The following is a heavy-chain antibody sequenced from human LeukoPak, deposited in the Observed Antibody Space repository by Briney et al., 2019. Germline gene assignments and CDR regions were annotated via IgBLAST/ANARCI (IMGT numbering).Heavy chain of an antibody. V-gene: IGHV1-2*02. CDR2: INPNSGGT. CDR3: AREWELPDLLRY. CDR1: GYTFTGYY. Sequence: ASVKVSCKASGYTFTGYYMHWVRQAPGQGLEWMGWINPNSGGTNYAQKFQGRVTMTRDTSISTAYMELRSLRSDDTAVYYCAREWELPDLLRYWGQGTLVTVSS. J-gene: IGHJ4*02. D-gene: IGHD1-26*01.